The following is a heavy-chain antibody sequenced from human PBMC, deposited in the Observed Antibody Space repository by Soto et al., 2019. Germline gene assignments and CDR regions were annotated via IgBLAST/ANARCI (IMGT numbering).Heavy chain of an antibody. D-gene: IGHD6-13*01. CDR2: IYYSGST. CDR1: GGSISSGGYY. V-gene: IGHV4-31*03. J-gene: IGHJ1*01. Sequence: SETLSLTCTVSGGSISSGGYYWSWIRQHPGKGLEWIGYIYYSGSTYYNPSLKSRVTISVDTSKNQFSLKLSSVTAADTAVYYCARTIIAAAGNERYLQHWGQGTLVTVYS. CDR3: ARTIIAAAGNERYLQH.